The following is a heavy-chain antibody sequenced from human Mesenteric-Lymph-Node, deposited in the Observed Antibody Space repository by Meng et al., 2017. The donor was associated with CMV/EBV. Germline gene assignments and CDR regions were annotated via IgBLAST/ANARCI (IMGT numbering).Heavy chain of an antibody. Sequence: SVKVSCKASGGTFSSYAISWVRQAPGQGLEWMGGIIPIFGTANYAQKFQGRVTITTDESTSTAYMELSSLRSEDTAVFYCATAIRGDYPDTSYYYGMDGWGQGTTVTVSS. CDR2: IIPIFGTA. CDR1: GGTFSSYA. D-gene: IGHD4-17*01. J-gene: IGHJ6*02. V-gene: IGHV1-69*05. CDR3: ATAIRGDYPDTSYYYGMDG.